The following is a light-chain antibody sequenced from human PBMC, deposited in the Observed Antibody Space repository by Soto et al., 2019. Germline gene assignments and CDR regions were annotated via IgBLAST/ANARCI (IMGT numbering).Light chain of an antibody. CDR2: DAS. J-gene: IGKJ4*01. Sequence: DIQMTQSPSSLSASVGERVTITCRANEDISNYLNWYQQKPGRAPKLLIYDASTLETGVPSRFSGSGSGTDFTFTISSLQPEDIATYYCQQYDNLPLTFGGGTKVEIK. CDR1: EDISNY. V-gene: IGKV1-33*01. CDR3: QQYDNLPLT.